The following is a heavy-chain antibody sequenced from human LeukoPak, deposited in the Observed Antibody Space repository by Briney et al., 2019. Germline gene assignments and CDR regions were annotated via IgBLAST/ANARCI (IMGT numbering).Heavy chain of an antibody. Sequence: PSETLSLTCTVSGVSISSDYWSWIRQPPGKGLEWIGYIYYSGRTYYNPSLKSRVTISVDASKTQFSLYLNSVTAADTAVYYCARSDTHHIHSSSWHFDYWGQGTLVTVSS. J-gene: IGHJ4*02. D-gene: IGHD6-13*01. V-gene: IGHV4-59*01. CDR3: ARSDTHHIHSSSWHFDY. CDR2: IYYSGRT. CDR1: GVSISSDY.